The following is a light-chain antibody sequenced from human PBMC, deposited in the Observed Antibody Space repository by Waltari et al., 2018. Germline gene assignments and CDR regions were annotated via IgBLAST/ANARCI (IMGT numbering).Light chain of an antibody. J-gene: IGKJ4*01. CDR1: QSVYNY. CDR3: QQRSNWPLT. CDR2: DAS. V-gene: IGKV3-11*01. Sequence: EIVLTQSPATLSLSPGERATLSCRASQSVYNYLAWYQQKPGQAPRLLIYDASKSATGIPARFSGSGFGTDFTVTISSLEPEDSAVYYCQQRSNWPLTFGGGTKVEIK.